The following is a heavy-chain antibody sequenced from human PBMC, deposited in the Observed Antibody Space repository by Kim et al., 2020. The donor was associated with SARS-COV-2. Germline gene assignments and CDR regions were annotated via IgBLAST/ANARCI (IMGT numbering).Heavy chain of an antibody. V-gene: IGHV4-39*01. CDR3: ARRPVLRYFDWLLYLGGFDY. J-gene: IGHJ4*02. CDR2: IYYSGST. D-gene: IGHD3-9*01. CDR1: GGSISSSSYY. Sequence: SETLSLTCTVSGGSISSSSYYWGWIRQPPGKGLEWIGSIYYSGSTYYNPSLKSRVTISVDTSKNQFSLKLSSVTAADTAVYYCARRPVLRYFDWLLYLGGFDYWGQGTLVTVSS.